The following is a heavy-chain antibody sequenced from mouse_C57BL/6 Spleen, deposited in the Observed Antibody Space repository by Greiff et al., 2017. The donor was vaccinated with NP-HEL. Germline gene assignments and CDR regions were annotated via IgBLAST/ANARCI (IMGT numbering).Heavy chain of an antibody. Sequence: QVQLQQPGAELVKPGASVKLSCKASGYTFTSYWMHWVKQRPGQGLEWIGMIHPNSGSTNYNEKFKSKATLTVDKSSSPAYMPLSSLTSADSAVYYCARRLRGYFDVWGTGTTVTVSS. V-gene: IGHV1-64*01. CDR2: IHPNSGST. CDR3: ARRLRGYFDV. D-gene: IGHD2-2*01. CDR1: GYTFTSYW. J-gene: IGHJ1*03.